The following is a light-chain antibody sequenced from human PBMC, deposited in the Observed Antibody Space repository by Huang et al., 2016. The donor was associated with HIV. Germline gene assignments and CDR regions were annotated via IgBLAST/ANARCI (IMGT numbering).Light chain of an antibody. V-gene: IGKV4-1*01. CDR1: QSVLNRSNNKKY. CDR2: WAS. Sequence: DIVMTQSRDSLAVSLGERATIKCKSSQSVLNRSNNKKYLAWYQKKPGQPPTVVIYWASTRASGVPGRFSGSVAETDFTLTSSSLQAEDGALYYCQQYFNTPPTFGQGTKVEIK. J-gene: IGKJ1*01. CDR3: QQYFNTPPT.